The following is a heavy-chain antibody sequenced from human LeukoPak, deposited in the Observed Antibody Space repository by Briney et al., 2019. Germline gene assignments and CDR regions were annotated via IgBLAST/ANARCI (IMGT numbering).Heavy chain of an antibody. V-gene: IGHV3-30*18. Sequence: GRSLRLSCAASGFSFSNYGIHWVRQAPGKGLEWVAVISYDGNNKYYADSVKGRFTISRDNSKNTLYLQMNSLRAEDTAVYYCAKDRGGAYYESSVDIWGQGTMVTVSS. CDR3: AKDRGGAYYESSVDI. CDR2: ISYDGNNK. CDR1: GFSFSNYG. D-gene: IGHD3-22*01. J-gene: IGHJ3*02.